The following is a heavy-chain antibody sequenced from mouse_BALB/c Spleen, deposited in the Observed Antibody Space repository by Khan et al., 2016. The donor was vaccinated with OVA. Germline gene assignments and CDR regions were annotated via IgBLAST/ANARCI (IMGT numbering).Heavy chain of an antibody. D-gene: IGHD1-1*01. CDR1: GYTFTSYW. V-gene: IGHV1S41*01. Sequence: DLVKPRASVKLSCKASGYTFTSYWINWIKQRPGQGLEWIGRIAPGSSNTYYNDMFKDKATLTVDTSSSTAYIQLSSLSSEDSAVYFCARENYYGRSCDAMDYWGQGTSVTVSS. CDR2: IAPGSSNT. CDR3: ARENYYGRSCDAMDY. J-gene: IGHJ4*01.